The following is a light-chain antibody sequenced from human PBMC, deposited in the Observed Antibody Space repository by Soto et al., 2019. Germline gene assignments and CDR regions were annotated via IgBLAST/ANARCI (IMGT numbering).Light chain of an antibody. CDR2: EVT. CDR1: SSDVGGYNY. V-gene: IGLV2-8*01. J-gene: IGLJ2*01. Sequence: QSALTQPPSASGSPGQSVTISCTGSSSDVGGYNYVSWYQQYPGKAPKLMIYEVTKRPSGVPDRFSGSKSGNTASLTVSGLQAEDEADYYCSSYADTYNFDILFGGGTKLTVL. CDR3: SSYADTYNFDIL.